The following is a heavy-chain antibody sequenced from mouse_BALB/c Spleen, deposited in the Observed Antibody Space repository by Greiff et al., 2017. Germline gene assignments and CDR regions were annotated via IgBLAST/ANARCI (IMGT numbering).Heavy chain of an antibody. D-gene: IGHD1-1*01. Sequence: VKLMESGAELMKPGASVKISCKATGYTFSSYWIEWVKQRPGHGLEWIGEILPGSGSTNYNEKFKGKATFTADTSSNTAYMQLSSLTSEDSAVYYCASPTSFTTVVAGDWFAYWGQGTLVTVSA. CDR1: GYTFSSYW. V-gene: IGHV1-9*01. J-gene: IGHJ3*01. CDR3: ASPTSFTTVVAGDWFAY. CDR2: ILPGSGST.